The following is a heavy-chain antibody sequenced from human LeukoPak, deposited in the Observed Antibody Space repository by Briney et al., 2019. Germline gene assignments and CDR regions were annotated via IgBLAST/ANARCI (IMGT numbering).Heavy chain of an antibody. CDR1: GGSFSGYY. J-gene: IGHJ4*02. D-gene: IGHD5-18*01. Sequence: SETLSLTCAVYGGSFSGYYWSWIRQPPGKGLEWIGEINHSGSTNYNPSLKSRVTISVDTSKNQFSLKLSSVTAADTAVYYCARHNIVDTAMVNVVVVTYYFDYWGQGTLVTVSS. CDR2: INHSGST. CDR3: ARHNIVDTAMVNVVVVTYYFDY. V-gene: IGHV4-34*01.